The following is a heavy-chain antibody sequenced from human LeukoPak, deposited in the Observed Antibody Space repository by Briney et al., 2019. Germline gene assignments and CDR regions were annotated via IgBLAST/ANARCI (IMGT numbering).Heavy chain of an antibody. J-gene: IGHJ6*02. Sequence: ASVKVSCKASGYTCTSYYMHWVRQAPGPGLEWMGIINPSGGSTSYAQKFQGRVTMTRDTSTSTVYMELSSLRSEDTAVYYCAREGIAAAGTVEDYYGMDVWGQGTTVTVSS. CDR1: GYTCTSYY. D-gene: IGHD6-13*01. CDR2: INPSGGST. CDR3: AREGIAAAGTVEDYYGMDV. V-gene: IGHV1-46*01.